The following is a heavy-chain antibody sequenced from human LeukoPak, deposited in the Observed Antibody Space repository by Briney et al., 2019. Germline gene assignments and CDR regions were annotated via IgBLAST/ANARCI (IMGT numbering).Heavy chain of an antibody. J-gene: IGHJ6*02. D-gene: IGHD3-22*01. V-gene: IGHV4-39*07. Sequence: PSETLSLTCTVSGGSIFSSSYYWGWIRQPPGKGLEWIGSIYYSGSTYYNPSLKSRVTISVDTSKNQFSLKLSSVTAADTAVYYCARVRGIYYDSSGYYAYYGMDVWGQGTTVTVSS. CDR2: IYYSGST. CDR1: GGSIFSSSYY. CDR3: ARVRGIYYDSSGYYAYYGMDV.